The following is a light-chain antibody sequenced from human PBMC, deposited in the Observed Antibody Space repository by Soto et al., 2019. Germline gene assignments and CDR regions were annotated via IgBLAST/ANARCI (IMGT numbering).Light chain of an antibody. CDR2: GNS. CDR1: SSNIGAGYD. J-gene: IGLJ2*01. CDR3: QSYDSSLSL. V-gene: IGLV1-40*01. Sequence: QSVLTQPPSVSGAPGQRVTISCTGSSSNIGAGYDVHWYQQLPGTAPKLLIYGNSNRPSGVPDRFSGSKSGTSASLDITGLQAEDEADYYCQSYDSSLSLFGGGTKLTVL.